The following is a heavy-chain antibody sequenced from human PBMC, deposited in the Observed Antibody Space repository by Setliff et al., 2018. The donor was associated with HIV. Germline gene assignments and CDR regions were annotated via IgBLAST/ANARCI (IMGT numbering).Heavy chain of an antibody. CDR2: IYSSGST. Sequence: PSETLSLTCTVSGGSISSYYWSWIRQPPGRGLEWIGYIYSSGSTNFNPPLQSRVTISVDTSKNQFSLKLSSVTAADTAVYYCSSGWYYFDYWGQGTLVTVSS. J-gene: IGHJ4*02. CDR3: SSGWYYFDY. CDR1: GGSISSYY. D-gene: IGHD6-19*01. V-gene: IGHV4-4*09.